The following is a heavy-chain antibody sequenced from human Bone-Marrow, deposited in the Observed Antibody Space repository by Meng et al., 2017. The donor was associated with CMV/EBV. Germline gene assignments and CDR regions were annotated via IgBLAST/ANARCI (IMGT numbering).Heavy chain of an antibody. V-gene: IGHV4-61*05. J-gene: IGHJ6*02. Sequence: SETLSLTCTVSGGSISSSSYYWGWIRQPPGKGLEWIGYIYYSGSTNYNPSLKSRVTISVDTSKNQFSLKLSSVTTADTAVYYCARARCSSTSCYTRGEDYYYYYGMDVWGQGTTVTVSS. CDR2: IYYSGST. CDR1: GGSISSSSYY. CDR3: ARARCSSTSCYTRGEDYYYYYGMDV. D-gene: IGHD2-2*02.